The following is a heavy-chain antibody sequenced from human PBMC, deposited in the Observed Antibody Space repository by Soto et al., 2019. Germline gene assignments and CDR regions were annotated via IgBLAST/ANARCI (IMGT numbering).Heavy chain of an antibody. V-gene: IGHV1-18*01. CDR1: GYTFTSYC. CDR3: AAIFGVTNWFDP. Sequence: ASVKVACKASGYTFTSYCISWVRQAPGQGLEWMGWISAYNGNTNYAQKLQGRVTMTTDTSTSTAYMELRSLRSDDTAVYYCAAIFGVTNWFDPWGQGTLVTVSS. CDR2: ISAYNGNT. J-gene: IGHJ5*02. D-gene: IGHD3-3*01.